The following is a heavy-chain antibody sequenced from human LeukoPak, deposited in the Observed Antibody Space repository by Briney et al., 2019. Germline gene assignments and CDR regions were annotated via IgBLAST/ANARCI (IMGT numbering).Heavy chain of an antibody. CDR3: ARELEKLLWFGEFDDAFDI. J-gene: IGHJ3*02. Sequence: SVKVSCKASGGTFSSYAISWVRQAPGQGLEWMGGIIPIFGTANYAQKFQGRVTITADESTSTAYMELSSLRSEDTAVYYCARELEKLLWFGEFDDAFDIWGQGTMATVSS. CDR2: IIPIFGTA. D-gene: IGHD3-10*01. V-gene: IGHV1-69*13. CDR1: GGTFSSYA.